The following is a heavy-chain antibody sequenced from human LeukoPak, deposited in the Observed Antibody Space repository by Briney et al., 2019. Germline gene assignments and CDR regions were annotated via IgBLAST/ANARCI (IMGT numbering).Heavy chain of an antibody. V-gene: IGHV3-21*01. D-gene: IGHD3/OR15-3a*01. CDR3: ARTGGFGTTKFDN. CDR1: GFTFSSYT. CDR2: ITSSGSSI. Sequence: NPGGSLRLSCAASGFTFSSYTMTWVRQAPGKGLEWVSSITSSGSSIYYADSMRDRFAISRDNAKNSLYLQMNSLRAEDTAVYYCARTGGFGTTKFDNWGQGTLVTVSS. J-gene: IGHJ4*02.